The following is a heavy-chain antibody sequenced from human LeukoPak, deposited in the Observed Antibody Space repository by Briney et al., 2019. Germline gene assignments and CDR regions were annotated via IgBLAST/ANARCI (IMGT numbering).Heavy chain of an antibody. V-gene: IGHV3-30-3*01. CDR2: ISYDGSNK. Sequence: GGSLRLSCAASGFTFSSYAMHWVRQAPGKGLEWVAVISYDGSNKYYADSVKGRFTISRDNSKNALYLQMNSLRAEDTAVYYCARVGPLSGYDFLDYWGQGTLVTVSS. D-gene: IGHD5-12*01. CDR3: ARVGPLSGYDFLDY. CDR1: GFTFSSYA. J-gene: IGHJ4*02.